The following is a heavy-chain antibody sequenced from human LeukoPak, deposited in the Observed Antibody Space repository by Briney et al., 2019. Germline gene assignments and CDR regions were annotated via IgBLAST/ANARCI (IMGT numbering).Heavy chain of an antibody. CDR1: GFSFTTYW. D-gene: IGHD1-20*01. CDR3: ARAYGKWNDVYFYAFDL. CDR2: ISSSSIYI. V-gene: IGHV3-21*04. J-gene: IGHJ3*01. Sequence: GGSLRLSCAASGFSFTTYWMSWVRQAPGKGLEWVSSISSSSIYIYYADSVKGRFTISRDNAKSSLYLQMNSLRAEDTALYYCARAYGKWNDVYFYAFDLWGQGTMVTVSS.